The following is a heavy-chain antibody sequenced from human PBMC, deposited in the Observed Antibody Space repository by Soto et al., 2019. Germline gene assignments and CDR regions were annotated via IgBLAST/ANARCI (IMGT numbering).Heavy chain of an antibody. D-gene: IGHD1-26*01. Sequence: SVKVSCKASGGTFSSYTISWVRQAPGQGLEWMAGISPIFGTPIYAQKFQDRVTITADDSTMTAYMEMNRLTSEDTAVYYCARVVVGSRLSLDYWGQGTLVTVSS. CDR1: GGTFSSYT. CDR2: ISPIFGTP. CDR3: ARVVVGSRLSLDY. V-gene: IGHV1-69*13. J-gene: IGHJ4*02.